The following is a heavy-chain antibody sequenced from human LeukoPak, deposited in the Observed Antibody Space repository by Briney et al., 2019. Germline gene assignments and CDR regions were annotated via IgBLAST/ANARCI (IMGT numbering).Heavy chain of an antibody. CDR3: ARRAYSSGFDYIDY. CDR2: IYYSGST. D-gene: IGHD6-19*01. CDR1: GGSISSYY. Sequence: SETLSLTCTVSGGSISSYYWSWIRQPPGQGLELIGFIYYSGSTSYNPSLKSRVTISVDTSKSQFSLKLSSVIAADTAVYYCARRAYSSGFDYIDYWGQGTLVTVSS. V-gene: IGHV4-59*08. J-gene: IGHJ4*02.